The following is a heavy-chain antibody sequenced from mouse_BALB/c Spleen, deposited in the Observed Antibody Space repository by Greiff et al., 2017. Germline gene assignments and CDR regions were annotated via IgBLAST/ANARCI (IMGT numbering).Heavy chain of an antibody. CDR2: IYPGNSDT. D-gene: IGHD1-1*01. Sequence: VQLKQSGTVLARPGASVKMSCKASGYSFTSYWMHWVKQRPGQGLEWIGAIYPGNSDTSYNQKFKGKAKLTAVTSASTAYMELSSLTNEDSAVYYCTRYYGSSHVYYAMDYWGQGTSVTVSS. J-gene: IGHJ4*01. CDR3: TRYYGSSHVYYAMDY. CDR1: GYSFTSYW. V-gene: IGHV1-5*01.